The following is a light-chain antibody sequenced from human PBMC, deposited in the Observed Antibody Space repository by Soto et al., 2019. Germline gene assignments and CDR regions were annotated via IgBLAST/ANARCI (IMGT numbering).Light chain of an antibody. CDR3: SSYTSSSTPWV. J-gene: IGLJ3*02. CDR2: EVS. CDR1: SSDVGGYNY. Sequence: QSALTQPASVSGSPGQSITISCTGTSSDVGGYNYVSWYQQHPGKAPKLMIYEVSNRPSGVSNRFSGAKSGNTASLTISGLQAEDEADYYCSSYTSSSTPWVCGGGTQLTVL. V-gene: IGLV2-14*01.